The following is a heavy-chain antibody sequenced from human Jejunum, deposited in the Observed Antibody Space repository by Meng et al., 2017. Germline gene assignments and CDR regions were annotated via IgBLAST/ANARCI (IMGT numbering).Heavy chain of an antibody. J-gene: IGHJ1*01. Sequence: QLQLQESAPGLGKPSQTLSLTCSVSGVSISSGGYFWSWIRQLPGKGLEWIGYIYYTGSAYYNPSLKSRVTISVDTSKNQFSLKVTSVTAADTAVYYCAKVLTTVSNRQTEYFHHWGQGTLVTVSS. CDR2: IYYTGSA. D-gene: IGHD4-17*01. CDR3: AKVLTTVSNRQTEYFHH. V-gene: IGHV4-31*03. CDR1: GVSISSGGYF.